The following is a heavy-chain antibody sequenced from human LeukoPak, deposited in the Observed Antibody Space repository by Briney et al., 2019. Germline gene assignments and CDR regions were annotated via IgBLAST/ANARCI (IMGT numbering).Heavy chain of an antibody. CDR1: GYTFTGYY. V-gene: IGHV1-2*02. CDR2: INPNSGGT. CDR3: ARDHSVTVWGSYRSKYYFDY. J-gene: IGHJ4*02. Sequence: ASVKVSCKASGYTFTGYYMHWVRQAPGQGLEWMGWINPNSGGTNYAQKFQGRVTMTRGTSISTAYMELSRLRSDDTAVYYCARDHSVTVWGSYRSKYYFDYWGQGTLVTVSS. D-gene: IGHD3-16*02.